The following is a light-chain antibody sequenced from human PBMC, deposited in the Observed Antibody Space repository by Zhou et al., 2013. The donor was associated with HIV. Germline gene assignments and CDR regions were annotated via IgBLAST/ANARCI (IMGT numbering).Light chain of an antibody. V-gene: IGKV3-20*01. CDR2: GAS. Sequence: EIVLTQSPGTLSLSPGERATLSCRASPSVSSSYLAWYQQKPGQAPRLLIYGASSRATGIPDRFSGSGSGTDFTLTISRLEPEDFAVYYCQQYDTSPTTFGQGTRLEVK. CDR1: PSVSSSY. CDR3: QQYDTSPTT. J-gene: IGKJ5*01.